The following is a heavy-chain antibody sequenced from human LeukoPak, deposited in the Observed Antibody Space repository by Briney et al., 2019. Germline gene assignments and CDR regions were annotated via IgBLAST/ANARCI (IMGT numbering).Heavy chain of an antibody. CDR3: ARGWHHGMDV. CDR2: ISGSGGST. V-gene: IGHV3-23*01. D-gene: IGHD2-15*01. Sequence: PGGSLRLSCAASGFTFNSYAMSWVRQAPGKGLEWVSGISGSGGSTYYADSVKGRFTISRDNSKNTLYLQMNSLRAEDTAVYYCARGWHHGMDVWGQGTTVTVSS. CDR1: GFTFNSYA. J-gene: IGHJ6*02.